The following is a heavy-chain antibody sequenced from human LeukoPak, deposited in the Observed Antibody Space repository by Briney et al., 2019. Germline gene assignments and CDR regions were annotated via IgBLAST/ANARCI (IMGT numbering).Heavy chain of an antibody. CDR2: ISGSGGST. D-gene: IGHD6-19*01. V-gene: IGHV3-23*01. Sequence: GGSLRLSCAASGFTFSSYAMSWVRQAPGKGLEWVSTISGSGGSTYYADSVKGRVTIPRDNSKNTLYLQMNSLRAEDTAVYYCAKGAGSSGWYPSDFWGQGTLVTVSS. J-gene: IGHJ4*02. CDR1: GFTFSSYA. CDR3: AKGAGSSGWYPSDF.